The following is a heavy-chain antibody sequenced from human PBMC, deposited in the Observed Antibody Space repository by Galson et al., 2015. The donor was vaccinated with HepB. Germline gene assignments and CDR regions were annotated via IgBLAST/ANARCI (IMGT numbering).Heavy chain of an antibody. CDR3: AGRTYYYDSSLLAGFDY. J-gene: IGHJ4*02. Sequence: SLRLSCAASGFTFSDYYMSWIRQAPGKGLEWVSYISSSGSTIYYADSVKGRFTISRDNAKNSLYLQMNSLRAEDTAVYYCAGRTYYYDSSLLAGFDYWGQGTLVTVSS. CDR2: ISSSGSTI. V-gene: IGHV3-11*01. D-gene: IGHD3-22*01. CDR1: GFTFSDYY.